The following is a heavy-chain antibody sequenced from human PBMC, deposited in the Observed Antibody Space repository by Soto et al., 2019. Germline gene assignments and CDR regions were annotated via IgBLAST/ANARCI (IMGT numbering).Heavy chain of an antibody. CDR3: AKETSPNTYYAFDF. CDR1: GFTFSTYA. Sequence: GGSLRLSCTASGFTFSTYAMSWVRQAPGEGLEWVSSISESGVYTDYADSVKGRFTISRDNSKNTLYVQMTSLRAEDTAIYYCAKETSPNTYYAFDFWGQGTLVTVSS. D-gene: IGHD1-26*01. CDR2: ISESGVYT. J-gene: IGHJ3*01. V-gene: IGHV3-23*01.